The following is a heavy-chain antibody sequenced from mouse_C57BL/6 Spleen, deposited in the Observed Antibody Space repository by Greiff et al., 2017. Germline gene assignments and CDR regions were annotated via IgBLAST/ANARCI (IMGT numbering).Heavy chain of an antibody. CDR3: ARGPDYYGSSRYYFDY. V-gene: IGHV5-6*01. J-gene: IGHJ2*01. D-gene: IGHD1-1*01. CDR1: GFTFSSYG. CDR2: ISSGGSYT. Sequence: EVKLVESGGDLVKPGGSLKLSCAASGFTFSSYGMSWVRQTPDKRLEWVATISSGGSYTYYPDSVKGRFTISRDNAKNTLYLQMSSLKSEDTAMYYCARGPDYYGSSRYYFDYWGQGTTLTVSS.